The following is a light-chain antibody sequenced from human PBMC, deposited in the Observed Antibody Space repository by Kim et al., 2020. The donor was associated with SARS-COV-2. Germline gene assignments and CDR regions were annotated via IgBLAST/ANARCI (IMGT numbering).Light chain of an antibody. V-gene: IGKV3-15*01. CDR2: GAS. CDR3: QQYDVWPPWT. Sequence: EVVMTQSPATLSVSPGERATLSCRASQSVGSNLAWYQQKIGQAPSLLIYGASTRAAGVPVRFSGSGSGTEFTLTIISLQSEDVAVYYCQQYDVWPPWTFGQGTKVEI. CDR1: QSVGSN. J-gene: IGKJ1*01.